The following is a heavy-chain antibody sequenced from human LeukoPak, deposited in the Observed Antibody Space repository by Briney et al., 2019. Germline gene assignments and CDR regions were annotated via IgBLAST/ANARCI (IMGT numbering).Heavy chain of an antibody. Sequence: GGSLRLSCVASGLTFSSHATTWVRQAPEKGLEWVSGITGSGGRTYHAESVKGRFTISRDNSRNTLYLQMNNLRAEDTAVYYCASRPPSETYFGVFDYWGQGTLVTVSS. J-gene: IGHJ4*02. CDR3: ASRPPSETYFGVFDY. CDR2: ITGSGGRT. V-gene: IGHV3-23*01. CDR1: GLTFSSHA. D-gene: IGHD1-26*01.